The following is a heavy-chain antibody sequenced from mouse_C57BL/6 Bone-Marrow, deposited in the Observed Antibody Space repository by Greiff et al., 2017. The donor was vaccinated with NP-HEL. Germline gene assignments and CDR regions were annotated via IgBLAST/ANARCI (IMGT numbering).Heavy chain of an antibody. CDR1: GFTFSSYA. CDR2: ISSGGDYI. J-gene: IGHJ4*01. CDR3: TRAGGYGRSGPYAMDY. D-gene: IGHD1-1*02. V-gene: IGHV5-9-1*02. Sequence: EVKVEESGEGLVKPGGSLKLSCAASGFTFSSYAMSWVRQTPEKRLEWVAYISSGGDYIYYADTVKGRFTISRDNARNTLYLQMSSLKSEDTAMYYCTRAGGYGRSGPYAMDYWGQGTSVTVSS.